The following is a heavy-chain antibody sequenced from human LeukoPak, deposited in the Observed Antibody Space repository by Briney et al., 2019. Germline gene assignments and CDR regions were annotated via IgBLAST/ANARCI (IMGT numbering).Heavy chain of an antibody. CDR3: AKAIYGSGSYRFVNWFDP. V-gene: IGHV3-23*01. D-gene: IGHD3-10*01. CDR2: ISGSGGST. CDR1: GFTFSSYA. Sequence: GGSLSLSCAASGFTFSSYAMSWVRQAPGKGLEWVSAISGSGGSTYYADSVKGRFTISRDNSKNTLYLQMNSLRAEDTAVYYCAKAIYGSGSYRFVNWFDPWGQGTLVTVSS. J-gene: IGHJ5*02.